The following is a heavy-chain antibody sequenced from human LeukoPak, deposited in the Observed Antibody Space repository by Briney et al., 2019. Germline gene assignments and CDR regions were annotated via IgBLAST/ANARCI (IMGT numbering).Heavy chain of an antibody. J-gene: IGHJ4*02. CDR3: ARVLYTSGWFGTFAY. V-gene: IGHV3-30-3*01. Sequence: GGSLRLSCVASGFTFSSYAMHWVRQAPGKGLEWVAVISYDGSKKYYADSVKGRFTISRDSSKNTLYLEMSSLRADDTAVYYCARVLYTSGWFGTFAYWGQGTLVTVSS. D-gene: IGHD6-19*01. CDR2: ISYDGSKK. CDR1: GFTFSSYA.